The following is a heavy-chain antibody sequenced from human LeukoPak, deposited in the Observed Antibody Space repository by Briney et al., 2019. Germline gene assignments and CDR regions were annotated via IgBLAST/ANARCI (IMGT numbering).Heavy chain of an antibody. D-gene: IGHD6-19*01. CDR2: INTNTGNP. Sequence: GASVKVSCKASGYTFTSYYMHWVRQAPGQGLEWMGWINTNTGNPTYAQGFTGRFVFSLDTSVSTAYLQISSLKAEDTAVYHCARVSSSGWLTLIDYWGQGTLVTVSS. CDR3: ARVSSSGWLTLIDY. V-gene: IGHV7-4-1*02. J-gene: IGHJ4*02. CDR1: GYTFTSYY.